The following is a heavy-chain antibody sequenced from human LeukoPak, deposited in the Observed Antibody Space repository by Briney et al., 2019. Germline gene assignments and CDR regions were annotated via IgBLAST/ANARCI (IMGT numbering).Heavy chain of an antibody. CDR1: GYTFTSYG. Sequence: ASVEVSCKASGYTFTSYGISWVRQAPGQGLEWMGWISAYNGNTNYAQKLQGRVTMTTDTSTSTAYMELRSLRSDDTAVYYCARKGDFWSGYPYYYYMDVWGKGTTVTVSS. D-gene: IGHD3-3*01. J-gene: IGHJ6*03. V-gene: IGHV1-18*01. CDR2: ISAYNGNT. CDR3: ARKGDFWSGYPYYYYMDV.